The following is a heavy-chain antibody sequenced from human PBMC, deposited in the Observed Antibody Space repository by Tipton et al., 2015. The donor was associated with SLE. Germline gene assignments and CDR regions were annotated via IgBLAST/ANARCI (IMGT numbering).Heavy chain of an antibody. CDR2: ISTYSGNT. CDR3: ARSSQWEPPTFDI. Sequence: QSGAEVKKPGASVKVSCKASGYTFTIYGISWVRQAPGQGLEWMGWISTYSGNTNYAQKLQGRVTMTADTSTSTAYMKLRSLRSDGTAVYYCARSSQWEPPTFDIWGQGTVVPVPS. J-gene: IGHJ3*02. CDR1: GYTFTIYG. V-gene: IGHV1-18*01. D-gene: IGHD1-26*01.